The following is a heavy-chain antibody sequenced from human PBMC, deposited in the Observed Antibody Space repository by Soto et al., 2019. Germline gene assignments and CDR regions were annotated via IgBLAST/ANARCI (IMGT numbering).Heavy chain of an antibody. CDR2: ISHGGNEK. V-gene: IGHV3-30*18. CDR1: GFIFSSYA. D-gene: IGHD3-10*01. J-gene: IGHJ6*02. CDR3: AKVSSDRGYYYFAMDV. Sequence: QMQLLESGGGVVQPGRSLRLSCAASGFIFSSYAMHWVRQAPGKGLEWVAVISHGGNEKYYADSVEGRFTISRDNSKNIVYLQMNGLRPEDTAVYYCAKVSSDRGYYYFAMDVWGQGTTVTVSS.